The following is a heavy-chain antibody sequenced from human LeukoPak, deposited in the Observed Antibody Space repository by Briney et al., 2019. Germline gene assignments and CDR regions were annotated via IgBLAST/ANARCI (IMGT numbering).Heavy chain of an antibody. CDR2: IYTSGST. Sequence: SETLSLTCTVSGGSISSGSYYWSWIRQPAGKGLEWIGRIYTSGSTNYNPSLKSRVTISVDTSKNQFSLKLSSVTAADTAVYYCARQSSLTMVRGVIITRNLGWFDPWGQGTLVTVSS. D-gene: IGHD3-10*01. CDR1: GGSISSGSYY. V-gene: IGHV4-61*02. CDR3: ARQSSLTMVRGVIITRNLGWFDP. J-gene: IGHJ5*02.